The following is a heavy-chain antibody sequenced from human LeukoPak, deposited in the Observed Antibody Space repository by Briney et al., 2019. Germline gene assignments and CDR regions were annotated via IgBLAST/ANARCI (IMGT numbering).Heavy chain of an antibody. V-gene: IGHV4-31*03. D-gene: IGHD1-20*01. CDR2: IYYSGST. CDR3: ARDPRGDITGTTFDR. Sequence: PSQTLSLTCTVSGGSISSGGYYWSWIRQHPGKGLEWIGYIYYSGSTYYNPSLKSRVTISADTSKNQFYLRLTSVTAADTAVYYCARDPRGDITGTTFDRWGQGTLVTVSS. CDR1: GGSISSGGYY. J-gene: IGHJ5*02.